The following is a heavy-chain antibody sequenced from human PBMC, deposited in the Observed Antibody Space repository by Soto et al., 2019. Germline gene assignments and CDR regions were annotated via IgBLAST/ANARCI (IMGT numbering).Heavy chain of an antibody. D-gene: IGHD6-19*01. CDR3: ARDVAVAGTDFDY. V-gene: IGHV3-21*01. J-gene: IGHJ4*02. Sequence: EVQLVESGGGLVKPGGSLRLSCAASGFTFSSYSMTWVRQAPGKGLEWVSSISSSSSYIYYADSVKGRFTISRDNAKNSLYLQMNSLRAAETAVYYCARDVAVAGTDFDYWGQGALVTVSS. CDR2: ISSSSSYI. CDR1: GFTFSSYS.